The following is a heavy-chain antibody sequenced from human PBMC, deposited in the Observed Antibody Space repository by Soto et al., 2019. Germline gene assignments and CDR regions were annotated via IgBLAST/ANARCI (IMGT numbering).Heavy chain of an antibody. CDR2: IYYSGST. CDR3: ARSSSGRYYQQY. D-gene: IGHD3-10*01. Sequence: SETLSLTCTVSGGSIGSSSYYWGWIRQPPGKGLEWIGSIYYSGSTYYNPSLKSRVTISVDTSKNQFSLKLSSVTAADTAVYYCARSSSGRYYQQYWGQGALVTVSS. J-gene: IGHJ4*02. V-gene: IGHV4-39*07. CDR1: GGSIGSSSYY.